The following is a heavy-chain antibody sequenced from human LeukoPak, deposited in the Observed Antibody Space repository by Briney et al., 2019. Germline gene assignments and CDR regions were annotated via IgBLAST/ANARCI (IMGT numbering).Heavy chain of an antibody. J-gene: IGHJ4*02. Sequence: SETLSLTCTVSGGSISSYYWSWIRRPPGKGLEWIGYIYYSGSTNYNPSLKSRVTISVDTSKNQFSLKMSSVTAADTAVYYCARRVMNYDSSGYYFDYWGQGTLVTVSS. V-gene: IGHV4-59*08. CDR1: GGSISSYY. CDR2: IYYSGST. CDR3: ARRVMNYDSSGYYFDY. D-gene: IGHD3-22*01.